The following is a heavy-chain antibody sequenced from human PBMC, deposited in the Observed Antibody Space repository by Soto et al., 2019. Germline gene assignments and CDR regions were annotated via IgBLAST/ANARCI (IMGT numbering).Heavy chain of an antibody. J-gene: IGHJ4*02. CDR3: ARGLHSLFDY. V-gene: IGHV3-33*01. Sequence: QVQLVESGGGVVQPGGSLRLSCAASGFTFSNYGMHWVRQAPGKGLEWVAVIWYDGNNKYYADSVKGRFTISRDNSNKTLYVKMTSLRAEDTAVYYCARGLHSLFDYWGQGTLVTVSS. CDR1: GFTFSNYG. CDR2: IWYDGNNK. D-gene: IGHD2-21*01.